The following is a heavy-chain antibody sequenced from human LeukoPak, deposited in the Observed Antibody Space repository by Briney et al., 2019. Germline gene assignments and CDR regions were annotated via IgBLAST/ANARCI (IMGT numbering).Heavy chain of an antibody. CDR3: ARGLVGTTTTLFDY. V-gene: IGHV3-20*04. J-gene: IGHJ4*02. Sequence: PGGSLRLSCAASGFTVSSNYMSWVRQAPGKGLEWVSSINWNGGSTGYADSVKGRFTISRDNAKNSLYLQMNSLRAEDTALYYCARGLVGTTTTLFDYWGQGTLVTVSS. CDR1: GFTVSSNY. CDR2: INWNGGST. D-gene: IGHD1-26*01.